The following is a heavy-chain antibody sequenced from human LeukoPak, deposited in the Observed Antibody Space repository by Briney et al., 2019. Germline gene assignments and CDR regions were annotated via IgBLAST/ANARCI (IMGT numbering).Heavy chain of an antibody. J-gene: IGHJ6*02. Sequence: SETLSLTCTVSGGSISSGDYYWSWIRQPPGKGLEWIGYIYYSGSTYYNPSLKSRVTISVDTSKNLFSLKLSSVTAADTAIYYCARTSSYYYYAMDVWGQGTTVTVSS. D-gene: IGHD2-2*01. CDR1: GGSISSGDYY. CDR2: IYYSGST. CDR3: ARTSSYYYYAMDV. V-gene: IGHV4-30-4*02.